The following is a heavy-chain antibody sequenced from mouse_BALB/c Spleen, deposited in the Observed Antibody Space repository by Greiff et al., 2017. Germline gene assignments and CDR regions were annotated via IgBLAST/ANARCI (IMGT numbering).Heavy chain of an antibody. Sequence: EVQVVESGGGLVKPGGSLKLSCAASGFTFSSYAMSWVRQTPEKRLEWVATISSGGSYTYYPDSVKGRFTISRDNAKNTLYLQMSSLRSEDTAMYYCARLDGYSVDYWGQGTTLTVSS. CDR3: ARLDGYSVDY. CDR1: GFTFSSYA. J-gene: IGHJ2*01. V-gene: IGHV5-9-3*01. D-gene: IGHD2-3*01. CDR2: ISSGGSYT.